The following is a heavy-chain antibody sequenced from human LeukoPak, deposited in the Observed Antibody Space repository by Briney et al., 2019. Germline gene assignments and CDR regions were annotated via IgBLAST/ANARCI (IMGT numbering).Heavy chain of an antibody. CDR1: GGSISSSSYY. J-gene: IGHJ4*01. V-gene: IGHV4-39*07. D-gene: IGHD3-22*01. Sequence: SETLSLTCTVSGGSISSSSYYWGWIRQPPGKGLEWIGSIYYSGSTYYNPSLKSRVTISVDTSKNQFSLKLSSVTAADTAVYYCAQSTYYYDSSGYTFDYWGHGTLVTVSS. CDR3: AQSTYYYDSSGYTFDY. CDR2: IYYSGST.